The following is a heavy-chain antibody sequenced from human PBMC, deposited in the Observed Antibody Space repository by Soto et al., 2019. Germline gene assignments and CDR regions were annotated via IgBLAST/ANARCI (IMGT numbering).Heavy chain of an antibody. CDR3: VRDRPSHGKDGNYYYYGVDV. CDR1: GGSVSSGHYL. V-gene: IGHV4-61*01. Sequence: SETLSLTCTVSGGSVSSGHYLWGWIRQPPGKGLEWIGYVYYSGNTNYNPSLKSRVTISIDTSKNQFSLRLSSVAAADAAVYYCVRDRPSHGKDGNYYYYGVDVWGPGTTVTVSS. CDR2: VYYSGNT. D-gene: IGHD2-2*01. J-gene: IGHJ6*02.